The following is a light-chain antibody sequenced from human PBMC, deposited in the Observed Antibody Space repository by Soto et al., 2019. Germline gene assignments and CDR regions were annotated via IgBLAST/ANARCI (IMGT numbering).Light chain of an antibody. J-gene: IGKJ4*01. Sequence: VLTQYPATLSLSPGERATLSCRASKSVGAQFAWYQQKPGQSPRLLIYGASNRASGISARFSGSGSGTDFTLTIDRLEPDYSAVYYCRQRNVCGSCGGGTRVEIK. CDR2: GAS. CDR1: KSVGAQ. V-gene: IGKV3-11*01. CDR3: RQRNVCGS.